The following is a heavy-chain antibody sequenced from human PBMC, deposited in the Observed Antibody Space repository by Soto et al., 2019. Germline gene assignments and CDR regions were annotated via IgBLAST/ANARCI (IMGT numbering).Heavy chain of an antibody. CDR2: ISGSGDST. Sequence: EVQLLESGGGLVQPGGSLRLSCAASGFTFSTYAMNWVRQAPGKGLEWVSGISGSGDSTYYADSVKGRFTVSRDNSKNSLYLQMISLRAEDTAVFSCAKERSSGWSFDYWGQGTLVTVSS. D-gene: IGHD6-19*01. V-gene: IGHV3-23*01. CDR1: GFTFSTYA. J-gene: IGHJ4*02. CDR3: AKERSSGWSFDY.